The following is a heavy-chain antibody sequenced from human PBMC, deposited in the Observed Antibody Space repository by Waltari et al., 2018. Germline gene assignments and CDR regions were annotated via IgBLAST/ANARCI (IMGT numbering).Heavy chain of an antibody. J-gene: IGHJ4*02. D-gene: IGHD3-22*01. CDR1: GYSISSGYY. CDR2: IYHSGST. CDR3: ARDTGYYDSSGYYFY. Sequence: QVQLQESGPGLVKPSETLSLTCAVSGYSISSGYYWGWIRQPPGKGLEWIGSIYHSGSTYYNPSLKSRVTISVDTSKNQFSLKLSSVTAADTAVYYCARDTGYYDSSGYYFYWGQGTLVTVSS. V-gene: IGHV4-38-2*02.